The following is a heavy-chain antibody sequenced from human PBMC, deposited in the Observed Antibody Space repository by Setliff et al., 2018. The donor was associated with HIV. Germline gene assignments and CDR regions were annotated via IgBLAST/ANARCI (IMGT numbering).Heavy chain of an antibody. J-gene: IGHJ4*02. CDR1: GFTFSSYG. CDR2: IRYDGSNK. CDR3: AKVGSSWYAPFDY. Sequence: LRLSCAASGFTFSSYGMHWVRQAPGKGLEWVAFIRYDGSNKYYADSVKGRFTIPRDNSKNTLYLQMNSLRAEDTAVYYCAKVGSSWYAPFDYWGQGALVTVSS. V-gene: IGHV3-30*02. D-gene: IGHD6-13*01.